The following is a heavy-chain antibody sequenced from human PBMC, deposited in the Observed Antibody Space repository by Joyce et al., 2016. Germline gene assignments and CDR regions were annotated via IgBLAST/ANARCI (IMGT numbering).Heavy chain of an antibody. CDR1: GDSVSSSRGA. Sequence: QVHLHQSGPGLMRPSQTLSLACAISGDSVSSSRGAWNWIRQSPSRGLEWLGRTYYKTEWKNDYARSVRGRISISPDSSKNQFSRQRRSLTPDDTAVYYCARTETTAWYDAFDLWGQGTMVTVSS. D-gene: IGHD1-1*01. J-gene: IGHJ3*01. CDR3: ARTETTAWYDAFDL. V-gene: IGHV6-1*01. CDR2: TYYKTEWKN.